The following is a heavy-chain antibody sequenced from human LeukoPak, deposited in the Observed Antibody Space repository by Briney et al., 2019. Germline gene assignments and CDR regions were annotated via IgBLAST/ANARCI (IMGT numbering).Heavy chain of an antibody. CDR1: GGSISSNY. CDR2: ISSGSSTI. J-gene: IGHJ4*02. CDR3: ARDSVFDY. Sequence: ETLSLTCTVSGGSISSNYWSWVRQAPGKGLEWVSYISSGSSTIYYADSVKGRFTISRDNAKNSLYLQMNSLRDEDTAVYYCARDSVFDYWGQGTLVTVSS. V-gene: IGHV3-48*02.